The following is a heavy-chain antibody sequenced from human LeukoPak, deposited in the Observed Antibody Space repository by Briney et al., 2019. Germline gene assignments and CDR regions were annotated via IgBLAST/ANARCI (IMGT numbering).Heavy chain of an antibody. J-gene: IGHJ4*02. CDR1: GFPFSSDG. CDR2: LVYDERS. D-gene: IGHD3-3*02. V-gene: IGHV3-33*05. Sequence: GGSLRLSGAASGFPFSSDGMHWVRQAPGKGLEWVARLVYDERSDYANSVKGRFSISRDNSKNTLFLDMSDLRVEDTAVYYCASDLSAAFAFWGQGVLVTVSS. CDR3: ASDLSAAFAF.